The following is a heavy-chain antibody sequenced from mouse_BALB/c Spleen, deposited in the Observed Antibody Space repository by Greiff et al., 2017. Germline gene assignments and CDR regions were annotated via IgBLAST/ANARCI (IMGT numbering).Heavy chain of an antibody. J-gene: IGHJ4*01. CDR3: AREASLLRVRGAMDY. D-gene: IGHD1-2*01. CDR2: ISDGGSYT. V-gene: IGHV5-4*02. Sequence: EVKLVESGGGLVKPGGSLKLSCAASGFTFSDYYMYWVRQTPEKRLEWVATISDGGSYTYYPDSVKGRFTISRDNAKNNLYLQMSSLKSEDTAMYYCAREASLLRVRGAMDYWGQGTSVTVSS. CDR1: GFTFSDYY.